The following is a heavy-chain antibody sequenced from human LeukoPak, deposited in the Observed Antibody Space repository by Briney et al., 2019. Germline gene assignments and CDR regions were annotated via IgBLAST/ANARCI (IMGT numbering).Heavy chain of an antibody. CDR3: ARGIRYSYVGP. J-gene: IGHJ5*02. Sequence: PETLSLTCTVSGGSTSSYYWSWIRQPPGKGLEWIGYISYSGSTNYNPSLKSRVTISVDTSKSQFSLKLSSVTAADTAVYYCARGIRYSYVGPWGQGTLVTVSS. CDR1: GGSTSSYY. V-gene: IGHV4-59*01. CDR2: ISYSGST. D-gene: IGHD5-18*01.